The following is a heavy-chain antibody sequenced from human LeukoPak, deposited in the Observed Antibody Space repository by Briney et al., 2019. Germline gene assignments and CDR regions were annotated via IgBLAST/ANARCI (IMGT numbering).Heavy chain of an antibody. CDR1: GGTFSSYA. Sequence: ASVKVSRKASGGTFSSYAISWVRQAPGQGLEWMGRIIPIFGTANYAQKFQGRVTITTDESTSTAYMELSSLRSEDTAVYYCARDDSSSFRGAEYFQHWGQGTLVTVSS. D-gene: IGHD6-13*01. CDR3: ARDDSSSFRGAEYFQH. J-gene: IGHJ1*01. CDR2: IIPIFGTA. V-gene: IGHV1-69*05.